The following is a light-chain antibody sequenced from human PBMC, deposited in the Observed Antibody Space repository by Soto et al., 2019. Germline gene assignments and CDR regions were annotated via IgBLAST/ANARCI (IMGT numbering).Light chain of an antibody. Sequence: QSALTQPRSVSGSPGQSVSISCTGTTSDVGSYNYVSWYQQHPGKAPRLMIYDVRKRPSGVPDRFSGSKSGNTASLTISGLRAEDEADYYCCSYAGSYLWVFGGGTKLTVL. CDR1: TSDVGSYNY. J-gene: IGLJ3*02. V-gene: IGLV2-11*01. CDR2: DVR. CDR3: CSYAGSYLWV.